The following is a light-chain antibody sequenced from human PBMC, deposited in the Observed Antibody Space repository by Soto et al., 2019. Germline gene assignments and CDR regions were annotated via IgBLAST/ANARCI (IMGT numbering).Light chain of an antibody. V-gene: IGKV1-5*03. CDR2: RAS. J-gene: IGKJ1*01. CDR1: QSISSW. CDR3: QHSHSYPVT. Sequence: DITMTQSPSALSASVGDRVTITCRASQSISSWLAWYQQKPGKAPNLLISRASSLESGVPSRFSGSGSGTEFTLTISSLQPDDFATYYCQHSHSYPVTFGQGTKVEIK.